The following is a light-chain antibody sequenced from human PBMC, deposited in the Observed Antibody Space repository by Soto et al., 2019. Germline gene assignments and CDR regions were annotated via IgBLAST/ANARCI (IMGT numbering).Light chain of an antibody. V-gene: IGLV2-14*01. Sequence: QSVLTQPASVSGSPGQSITISCTGTSRDVGGYNYVSWYQQHPGKAPKLMIYEVSNRPSGVSNRFSCSKSGNTASLTISGPKAEDEADYYCSSYTSSSALVVFGGGTKVTVL. CDR1: SRDVGGYNY. CDR2: EVS. J-gene: IGLJ2*01. CDR3: SSYTSSSALVV.